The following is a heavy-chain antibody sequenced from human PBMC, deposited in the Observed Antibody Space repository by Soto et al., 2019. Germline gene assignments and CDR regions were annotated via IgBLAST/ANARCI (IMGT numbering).Heavy chain of an antibody. CDR1: GGTFSSYA. J-gene: IGHJ5*02. CDR3: ARDRAPSSGYYPYWFDP. V-gene: IGHV1-69*12. D-gene: IGHD3-22*01. CDR2: IIPIFGTA. Sequence: QVQLVQSGAEVKKPGSSVKVSRKASGGTFSSYAISWVRQAPGQGLEWMGEIIPIFGTANYAQKFQGRVTITAAESTSTAYMERSSLRSEETAGYYWARDRAPSSGYYPYWFDPWGQGTLVTVSS.